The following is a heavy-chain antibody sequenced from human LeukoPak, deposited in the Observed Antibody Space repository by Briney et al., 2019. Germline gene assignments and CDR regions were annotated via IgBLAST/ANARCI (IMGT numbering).Heavy chain of an antibody. V-gene: IGHV4-4*07. CDR2: IYTSGST. CDR3: ARVWGARIGRLYYFDY. D-gene: IGHD3-16*01. Sequence: SETLSLTCTVSGGSISSYYWSWIRQPAGKGLEWIGRIYTSGSTNYNPSLKSRVTMSVDTSKNQFSLKLSSVTAADTAVYYCARVWGARIGRLYYFDYWGQGTLVTVSS. CDR1: GGSISSYY. J-gene: IGHJ4*02.